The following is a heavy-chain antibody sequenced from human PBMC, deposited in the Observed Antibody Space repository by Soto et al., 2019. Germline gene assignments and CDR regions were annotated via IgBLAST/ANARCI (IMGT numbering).Heavy chain of an antibody. V-gene: IGHV3-74*01. J-gene: IGHJ4*02. CDR2: IKGDETTS. CDR1: GFTFTSYW. CDR3: ARGAFGSYYVDY. D-gene: IGHD3-10*01. Sequence: EVQVVESGGASVQPGGSLRLSCAASGFTFTSYWMHWVRQAPGKGLLWMSRIKGDETTSSYAASVKGRFTISRDNAKNTVYLQMNSLRAEDTAVYYCARGAFGSYYVDYWGQGTLVTVSS.